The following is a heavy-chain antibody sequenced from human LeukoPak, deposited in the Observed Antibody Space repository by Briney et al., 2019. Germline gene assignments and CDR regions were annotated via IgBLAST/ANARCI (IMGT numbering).Heavy chain of an antibody. D-gene: IGHD3-9*01. Sequence: KSSETLSLTCTVSGVSISSYYWTWIRQPAGKGLEWIGRIYTSGSTNYNPSLKSRVTMSLDTSKSQFSLKLNSVTAADTAVYYCARDYDVLTAYPPTQLFDPWGQGTLVTVSS. J-gene: IGHJ5*02. CDR1: GVSISSYY. CDR2: IYTSGST. CDR3: ARDYDVLTAYPPTQLFDP. V-gene: IGHV4-4*07.